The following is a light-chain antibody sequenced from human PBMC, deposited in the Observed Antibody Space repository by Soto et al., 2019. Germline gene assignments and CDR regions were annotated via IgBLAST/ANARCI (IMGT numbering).Light chain of an antibody. Sequence: DIQMTQSPCSLSASVGDRVTLTCRASQGSSNGLGWYQQKRGQAPKRLVYAASSLHRGVRSRFSGSGSGQELTHTFSTLHPEDLATCYCLQYNSYPWTFGQGTKVEIK. J-gene: IGKJ1*01. CDR3: LQYNSYPWT. V-gene: IGKV1-17*01. CDR2: AAS. CDR1: QGSSNG.